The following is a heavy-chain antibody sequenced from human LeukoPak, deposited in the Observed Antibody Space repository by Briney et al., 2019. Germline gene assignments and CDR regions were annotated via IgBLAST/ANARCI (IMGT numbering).Heavy chain of an antibody. J-gene: IGHJ4*02. V-gene: IGHV3-30*02. CDR3: AKAPSVKQLVGSHDY. D-gene: IGHD6-6*01. CDR2: IRYDGSNK. CDR1: GFTFSSYG. Sequence: GGSLRLSCAASGFTFSSYGMHWVRQAPGKGLEWVAFIRYDGSNKYYADSVKGRFTISRDNSKNTLYLQMNSLRAEDTAVYYCAKAPSVKQLVGSHDYWGQGTLVTVSS.